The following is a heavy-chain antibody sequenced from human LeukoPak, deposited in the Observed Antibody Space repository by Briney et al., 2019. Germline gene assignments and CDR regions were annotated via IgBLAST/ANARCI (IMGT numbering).Heavy chain of an antibody. Sequence: PGGSLRLFCAASGFTFSSYAMSWVRQAPGKGLEWVSAGSGSGGKTYYADSVKGRFTISRDNSKNTLYLQMNSLRAEDTAIYYCAKNEDIVVVPSALDYWGQGTLVTVSS. CDR2: GSGSGGKT. D-gene: IGHD2-2*01. V-gene: IGHV3-23*01. CDR3: AKNEDIVVVPSALDY. J-gene: IGHJ4*02. CDR1: GFTFSSYA.